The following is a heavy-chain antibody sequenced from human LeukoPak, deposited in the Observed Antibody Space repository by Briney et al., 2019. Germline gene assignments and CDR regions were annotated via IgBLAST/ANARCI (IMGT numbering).Heavy chain of an antibody. CDR2: IYYRGST. CDR1: GGSISTSSYY. Sequence: PSETLSLTCTVSGGSISTSSYYWGWIRQPPGKGLEWIGNIYYRGSTYYNPSLKSRVTISVDTSKNQFSLKLSSVTAADTAVYYCARTLHTYYYDSSGSPPPYFDYWGQGTLVTVSS. V-gene: IGHV4-39*07. CDR3: ARTLHTYYYDSSGSPPPYFDY. D-gene: IGHD3-22*01. J-gene: IGHJ4*02.